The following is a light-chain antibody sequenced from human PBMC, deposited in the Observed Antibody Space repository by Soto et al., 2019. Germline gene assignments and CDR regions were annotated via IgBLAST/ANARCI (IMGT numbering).Light chain of an antibody. CDR3: SSYTSSAFVV. J-gene: IGLJ2*01. V-gene: IGLV2-14*01. CDR1: SSDVGTYNY. Sequence: QSALTQPASVSGSPGQSITISCTGTSSDVGTYNYVSWYQQHPGKAPKLIIYGVTNRPSGVSNRFSGSKSGNTAALTISGLQAEDEAGYYCSSYTSSAFVVFGGGTQLTVL. CDR2: GVT.